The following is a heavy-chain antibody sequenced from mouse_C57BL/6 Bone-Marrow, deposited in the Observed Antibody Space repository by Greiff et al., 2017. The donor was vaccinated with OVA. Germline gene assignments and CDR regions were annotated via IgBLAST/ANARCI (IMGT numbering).Heavy chain of an antibody. V-gene: IGHV14-4*01. CDR2: IDPENGDT. J-gene: IGHJ3*01. CDR3: TTGAY. CDR1: GFNIKDDY. Sequence: EVKLMESGAELVRPGASVKLSCTASGFNIKDDYMHWVKQRPEQGLEWIGWIDPENGDTEYASKFQGKATITADTSSNTAYLQLSSLTAEDTAGYYCTTGAYWGQGTLVTVSA.